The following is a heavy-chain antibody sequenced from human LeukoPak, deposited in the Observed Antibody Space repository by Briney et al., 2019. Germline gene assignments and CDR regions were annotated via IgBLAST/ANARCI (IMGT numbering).Heavy chain of an antibody. V-gene: IGHV3-23*01. D-gene: IGHD3-22*01. CDR2: ISGSGGST. CDR3: ITRSEDYTSGYTMT. CDR1: GFTFSSYA. Sequence: PGGSLRLSCAASGFTFSSYAMSWVRQAPGKGLEWVSAISGSGGSTYYADSVKGRFTISRDNSKNTLYLQMNSLKTEDTAVYYCITRSEDYTSGYTMTWGQGTLLTVSS. J-gene: IGHJ5*02.